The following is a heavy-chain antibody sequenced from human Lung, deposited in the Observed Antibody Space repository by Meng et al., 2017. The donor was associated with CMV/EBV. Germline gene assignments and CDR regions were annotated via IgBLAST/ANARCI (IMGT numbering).Heavy chain of an antibody. CDR2: ISYDGSNK. J-gene: IGHJ3*02. CDR3: ARGGYSSSSGACDI. D-gene: IGHD6-6*01. V-gene: IGHV3-30-3*01. Sequence: GGSLRLXXAASGFTFSSYAMHWVRQAPGKGLEWVAVISYDGSNKYYADSVKGRFTISRDNSKNTLYLQMNSLRAEDTAVYYCARGGYSSSSGACDIWGQGTXVTVSS. CDR1: GFTFSSYA.